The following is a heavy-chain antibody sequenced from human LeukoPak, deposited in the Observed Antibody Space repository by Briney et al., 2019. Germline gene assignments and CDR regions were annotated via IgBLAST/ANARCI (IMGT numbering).Heavy chain of an antibody. D-gene: IGHD6-19*01. CDR2: INWNGGST. CDR1: GFTFDDYG. J-gene: IGHJ3*02. Sequence: PGGSLRLSCAASGFTFDDYGMSWVRQAPGKGLEWVSGINWNGGSTGYADSVKGRFTISRDNAKNSLYLQMNSLRAEDTALYYCARDLSIAVAGIGAFDIWGQGTMVTVSS. CDR3: ARDLSIAVAGIGAFDI. V-gene: IGHV3-20*04.